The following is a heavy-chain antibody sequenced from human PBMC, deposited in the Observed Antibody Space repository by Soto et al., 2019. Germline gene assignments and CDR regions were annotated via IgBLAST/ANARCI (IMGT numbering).Heavy chain of an antibody. CDR1: GGSISSGGYS. Sequence: SETLSLTCAVSGGSISSGGYSWSWIRQPPGKGLEWIGYIYYSGSTKYNPSLKSRVTISVDTSKNQFSLRLTSVTAADTAVYYCARLGGYYQAFDSWGQGTLVTVSS. D-gene: IGHD3-22*01. CDR3: ARLGGYYQAFDS. V-gene: IGHV4-61*08. J-gene: IGHJ4*02. CDR2: IYYSGST.